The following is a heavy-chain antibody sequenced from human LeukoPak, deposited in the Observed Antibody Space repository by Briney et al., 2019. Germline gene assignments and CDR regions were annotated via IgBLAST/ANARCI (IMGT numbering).Heavy chain of an antibody. D-gene: IGHD2-15*01. CDR3: ARDRAAVVVVAATTNPYYYYGMDV. CDR1: GYTFTSCG. Sequence: ASVKVSSKASGYTFTSCGISWVRQAPGQGLEWMGWISAYNGNTNYAQKLQGKVTMTTDTSTSTAYMELRSLRSDDTAVYYCARDRAAVVVVAATTNPYYYYGMDVWGQGTTVTVSS. V-gene: IGHV1-18*01. J-gene: IGHJ6*02. CDR2: ISAYNGNT.